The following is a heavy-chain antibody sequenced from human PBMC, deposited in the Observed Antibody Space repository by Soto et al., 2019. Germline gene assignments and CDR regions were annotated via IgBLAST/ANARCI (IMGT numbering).Heavy chain of an antibody. CDR2: VYYSGSS. CDR1: GDSISGGASF. Sequence: PSETLSLTCTVSGDSISGGASFWSWIRQPPGKGLEWIANVYYSGSSYYNPSLKSRLTISVDTTKNQFSLQLKSMTAADTAVYYCAKLSCTSSTCYFPGCFDPWGQGTLLTAPQ. D-gene: IGHD2-2*01. CDR3: AKLSCTSSTCYFPGCFDP. J-gene: IGHJ5*02. V-gene: IGHV4-31*03.